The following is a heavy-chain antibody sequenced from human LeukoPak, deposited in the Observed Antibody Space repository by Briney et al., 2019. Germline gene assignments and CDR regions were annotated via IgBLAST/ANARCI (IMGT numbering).Heavy chain of an antibody. CDR1: GGSISSYY. CDR2: IYYSGST. Sequence: ASETLSLTCTVSGGSISSYYWSWIRQPPGKGLEWIGYIYYSGSTNYNPSLKSRVTMSVDTSKNQFSLKLSSVTAADTAVYYCARQGSVGLADAFDIWGQGTMVTVSS. J-gene: IGHJ3*02. CDR3: ARQGSVGLADAFDI. V-gene: IGHV4-59*08. D-gene: IGHD6-19*01.